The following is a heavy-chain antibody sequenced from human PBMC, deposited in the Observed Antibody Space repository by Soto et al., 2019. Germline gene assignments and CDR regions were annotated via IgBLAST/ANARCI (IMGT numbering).Heavy chain of an antibody. CDR2: IYPGDSDT. J-gene: IGHJ6*02. Sequence: PGESLKISCKGSGYSFTSYWIGWVRQMPGKGLEWMGIIYPGDSDTRYSPSFQGQVAISADKSISTAYLQWSSLKASDTAMYYCARPAHLIYYYDSSGYYYDYYYYGMDVWGQGTTVTVSS. D-gene: IGHD3-22*01. CDR1: GYSFTSYW. CDR3: ARPAHLIYYYDSSGYYYDYYYYGMDV. V-gene: IGHV5-51*01.